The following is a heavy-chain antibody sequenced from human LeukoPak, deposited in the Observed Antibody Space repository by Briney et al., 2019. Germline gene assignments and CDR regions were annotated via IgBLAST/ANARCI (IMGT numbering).Heavy chain of an antibody. CDR2: MNPNSGNT. CDR3: ARGFRSPYYFDY. J-gene: IGHJ4*02. D-gene: IGHD2/OR15-2a*01. Sequence: GASVKVSCKASGYTFTSYDINWVRQATGQGLEWMGWMNPNSGNTGYAQKFQGRVTMTRNTSISTAYMELSSLRSEDTAVYYCARGFRSPYYFDYWGQGTLVTVFS. V-gene: IGHV1-8*01. CDR1: GYTFTSYD.